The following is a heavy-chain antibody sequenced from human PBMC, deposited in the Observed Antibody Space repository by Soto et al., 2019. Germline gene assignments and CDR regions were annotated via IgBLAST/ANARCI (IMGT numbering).Heavy chain of an antibody. CDR1: GGTFSSYA. CDR2: IIPIFGTA. D-gene: IGHD3-3*01. J-gene: IGHJ5*02. CDR3: ARSYDFWSGYWSTPFDP. Sequence: SVKVSCKASGGTFSSYAISWVRQAPGQGLEWMGGIIPIFGTANYAQKFQGRVTITADESTSTAYMELSSLRSEDTAVYYCARSYDFWSGYWSTPFDPWGQGTLVTV. V-gene: IGHV1-69*13.